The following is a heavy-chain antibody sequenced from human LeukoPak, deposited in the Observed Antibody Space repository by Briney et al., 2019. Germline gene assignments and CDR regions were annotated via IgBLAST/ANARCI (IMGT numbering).Heavy chain of an antibody. CDR3: ARDSNDFWSGYYNWFDP. D-gene: IGHD3-3*01. V-gene: IGHV1-69*13. CDR1: GGTFSSYA. Sequence: ASVKVSCKASGGTFSSYAISWVRQAPGQGLEWMGGIIPIFGTANYAQKFQGRVTSTADESTSTAYMELSSLRSEDTAVYYCARDSNDFWSGYYNWFDPWGQGTLVTVSS. J-gene: IGHJ5*02. CDR2: IIPIFGTA.